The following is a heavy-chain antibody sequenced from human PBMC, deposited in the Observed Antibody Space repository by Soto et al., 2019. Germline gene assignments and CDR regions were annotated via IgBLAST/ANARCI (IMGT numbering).Heavy chain of an antibody. CDR3: ARGLRPHGAFDI. CDR1: GYTFTSYG. V-gene: IGHV1-3*01. J-gene: IGHJ3*02. CDR2: INAGNGNT. D-gene: IGHD4-17*01. Sequence: ASVKVSCKASGYTFTSYGMHWVRQAPGQRLEWMGWINAGNGNTNYAQKFQGRVTITADESTSTAYMELSSLRSEDTAVYYCARGLRPHGAFDIWGQGTMVTVSS.